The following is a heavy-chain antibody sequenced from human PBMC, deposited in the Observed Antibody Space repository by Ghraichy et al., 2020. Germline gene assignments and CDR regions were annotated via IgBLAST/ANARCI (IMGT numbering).Heavy chain of an antibody. J-gene: IGHJ5*02. CDR2: IYYSGST. Sequence: SETLSLTCTVSGGSISSSSYYWGWIRQPPGKGLEWIGSIYYSGSTYYNPSLKSRVTISVDTSKNQFSLKLSSVTAADTAVYYCARPPHYYGSPFDPWGQGTLVTVSS. D-gene: IGHD3-10*01. CDR1: GGSISSSSYY. CDR3: ARPPHYYGSPFDP. V-gene: IGHV4-39*01.